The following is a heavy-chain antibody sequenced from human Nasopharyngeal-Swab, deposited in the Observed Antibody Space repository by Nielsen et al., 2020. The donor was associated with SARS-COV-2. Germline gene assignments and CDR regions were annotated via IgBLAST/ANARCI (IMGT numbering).Heavy chain of an antibody. J-gene: IGHJ4*02. CDR3: ARDGGAVAGPAY. V-gene: IGHV1-3*01. CDR1: GYTFTSYA. CDR2: INAGNGNT. Sequence: ASVKGSCKASGYTFTSYAMHWVRQAPGQRLEWMGWINAGNGNTKYSQKFQGRVTITRDTSASTAYMELSSLRSEDTAVYYCARDGGAVAGPAYWGQGTLVTVSS. D-gene: IGHD6-19*01.